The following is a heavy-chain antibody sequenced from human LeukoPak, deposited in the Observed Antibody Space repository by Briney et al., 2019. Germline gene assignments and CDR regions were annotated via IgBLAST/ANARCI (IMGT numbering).Heavy chain of an antibody. CDR3: ARGALLWFGGGFDY. CDR2: MNPNSGNT. Sequence: ASVKVSCEASGYTFTSYDINWVRQATGQGLEWMGWMNPNSGNTGYAQKFQGRVTMTRNTSISTAYMELSSLRSEDTAVYYCARGALLWFGGGFDYWGQGTLVTVSS. J-gene: IGHJ4*02. CDR1: GYTFTSYD. V-gene: IGHV1-8*01. D-gene: IGHD3-10*01.